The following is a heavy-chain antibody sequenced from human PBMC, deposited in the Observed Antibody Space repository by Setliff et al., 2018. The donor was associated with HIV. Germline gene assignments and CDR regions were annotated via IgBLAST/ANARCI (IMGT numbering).Heavy chain of an antibody. CDR2: IFPGDSDT. J-gene: IGHJ6*03. D-gene: IGHD2-2*01. CDR3: ARQPGRAAMGRENYYYYYMDV. CDR1: GYSFTKFW. V-gene: IGHV5-51*01. Sequence: GESLKISCQASGYSFTKFWIGWVRQMPGKGLEWMGIIFPGDSDTRYSPSFQGQVTISADTSISTAYLQWRSLKASDTAMYYCARQPGRAAMGRENYYYYYMDVWGKGATVTVSS.